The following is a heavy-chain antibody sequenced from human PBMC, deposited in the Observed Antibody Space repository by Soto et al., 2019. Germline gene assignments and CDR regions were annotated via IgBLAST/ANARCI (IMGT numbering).Heavy chain of an antibody. CDR2: IREDGSDK. CDR1: GFTFSNYW. J-gene: IGHJ5*02. D-gene: IGHD2-2*02. V-gene: IGHV3-7*01. Sequence: GGSLRLSCAASGFTFSNYWMNWVRQAPGKGLEWVANIREDGSDKYYVDSVEGRFTISRDNARNSLHLQMNSLRAEDTAVYYCARGFCYSTYCYIDPWGQGTLVTVSS. CDR3: ARGFCYSTYCYIDP.